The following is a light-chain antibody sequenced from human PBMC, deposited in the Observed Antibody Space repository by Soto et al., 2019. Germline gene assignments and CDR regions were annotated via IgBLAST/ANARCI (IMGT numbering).Light chain of an antibody. V-gene: IGLV7-43*01. CDR1: TGAVTSDYY. J-gene: IGLJ3*02. Sequence: QAVVTQERSLTVSPGGTVTLTCASSTGAVTSDYYPNWLQQKPGQAPRSLIHSTYTRHFWTPARFSGSLLGGKAALTVSDVQPEDEADYYCLLYHGAAPVFGGGTKLTVL. CDR2: STY. CDR3: LLYHGAAPV.